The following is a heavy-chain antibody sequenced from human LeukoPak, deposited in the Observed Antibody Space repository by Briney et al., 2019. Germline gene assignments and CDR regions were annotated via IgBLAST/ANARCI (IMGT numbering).Heavy chain of an antibody. J-gene: IGHJ4*02. CDR1: GGSFSGYY. CDR2: INHSGST. D-gene: IGHD3-22*01. Sequence: PSETLSLTCAVYGGSFSGYYWSWIRQPPGKGLEWIGEINHSGSTNYNPSLKSRVTISVDTSKNQFSLKLSSVTAADTAVYYCARESVYYYDSSGSNAFDFWGQGTLVTVSS. V-gene: IGHV4-34*01. CDR3: ARESVYYYDSSGSNAFDF.